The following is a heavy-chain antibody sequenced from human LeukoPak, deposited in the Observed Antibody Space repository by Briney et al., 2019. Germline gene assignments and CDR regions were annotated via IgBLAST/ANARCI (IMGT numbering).Heavy chain of an antibody. D-gene: IGHD2-2*01. V-gene: IGHV4-34*01. CDR1: GGSFSGYY. CDR3: ARDAVVPATIGGVFDY. J-gene: IGHJ4*02. CDR2: INHSGST. Sequence: KTSETLSLTCAVYGGSFSGYYWSWIRQPPGKGLEWIGEINHSGSTNYNPSLKSRVTISVDTSKNQFSLKLSSVTAADTAVYYCARDAVVPATIGGVFDYWGQGTLVTVSS.